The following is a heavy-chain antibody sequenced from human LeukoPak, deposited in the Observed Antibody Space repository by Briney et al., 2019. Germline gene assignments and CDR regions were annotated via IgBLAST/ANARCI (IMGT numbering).Heavy chain of an antibody. D-gene: IGHD3-10*01. J-gene: IGHJ4*02. Sequence: SVKVSCKACGGTLISYAISWVRQAPGQGREWMGRIIPILGIANYAQKFQGRVTITADKSTSSAYMELSSLRSEDTAVYYCARLRGGSGTGGRQFDYWGQGTLVTVSS. CDR3: ARLRGGSGTGGRQFDY. CDR1: GGTLISYA. CDR2: IIPILGIA. V-gene: IGHV1-69*04.